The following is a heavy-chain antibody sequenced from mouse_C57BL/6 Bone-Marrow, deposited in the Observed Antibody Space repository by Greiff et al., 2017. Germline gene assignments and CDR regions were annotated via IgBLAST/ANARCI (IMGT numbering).Heavy chain of an antibody. CDR3: ARYNVVAHFAF. V-gene: IGHV1-63*01. CDR1: GYTFTNYW. CDR2: IYPGGGYT. D-gene: IGHD1-3*01. Sequence: VQLQQSGAELVRPGTSVKMSCKASGYTFTNYWIGWAKQRPGHGLEWIGDIYPGGGYTNYNENFKGKATLTADRSSSTAYMQFSSLTSEASAIYDYARYNVVAHFAFWGRGQSLTVTA. J-gene: IGHJ2*03.